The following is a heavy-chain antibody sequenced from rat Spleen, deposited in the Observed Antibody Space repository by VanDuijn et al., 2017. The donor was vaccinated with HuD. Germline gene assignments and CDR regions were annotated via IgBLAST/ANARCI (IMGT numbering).Heavy chain of an antibody. CDR2: ISFDGSSS. V-gene: IGHV5-29*01. Sequence: EVQLVESDGGLVQPGRSLKLSCAASGFTFSDYFMAWVRQAPTKGLEWVATISFDGSSSYYRDSVKGRFTISRDNAKSTLYLQMDSLRSDDTATYYCARSVFDYWGQGVMVTVSS. CDR3: ARSVFDY. CDR1: GFTFSDYF. J-gene: IGHJ2*01.